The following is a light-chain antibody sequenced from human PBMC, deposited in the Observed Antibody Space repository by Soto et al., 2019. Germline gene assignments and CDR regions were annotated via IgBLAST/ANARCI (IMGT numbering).Light chain of an antibody. Sequence: QSALTQPRSVSGSPGQSVTISCTGTSSDVGGYNYVSWYQQVPGKAPKLVIFEVIKRPSGVPERFSDSKSGNTASLTISGLQTDDEADYYCCSLAGRLLVFGGGTKLTVL. CDR3: CSLAGRLLV. V-gene: IGLV2-11*01. CDR1: SSDVGGYNY. J-gene: IGLJ2*01. CDR2: EVI.